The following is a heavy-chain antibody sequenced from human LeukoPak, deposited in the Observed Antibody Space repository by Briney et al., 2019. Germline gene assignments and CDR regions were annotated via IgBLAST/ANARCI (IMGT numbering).Heavy chain of an antibody. J-gene: IGHJ4*02. Sequence: GGSLRLSCAASGFTFSSYAMSWVRQAPGKGLEWVSAISGSGGSTYYADSVKGRFTISRDNSKNTLYLQMNSLRAADTAVYYCGRHRGYSGYEVTYWGQGTLVIVSS. CDR1: GFTFSSYA. D-gene: IGHD5-12*01. V-gene: IGHV3-23*01. CDR2: ISGSGGST. CDR3: GRHRGYSGYEVTY.